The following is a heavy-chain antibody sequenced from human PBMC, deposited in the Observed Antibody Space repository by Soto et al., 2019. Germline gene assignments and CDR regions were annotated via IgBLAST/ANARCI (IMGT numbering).Heavy chain of an antibody. V-gene: IGHV3-21*01. J-gene: IGHJ4*01. CDR3: ARDVAPGVFDY. D-gene: IGHD2-21*01. CDR1: GVTCSIYS. Sequence: GWLRRSGAAAGVTCSIYSRNWVRQAPGKGLEWVSSISSSSSYIYYADSVKGRFTVSRDNAKNSLYLQMNSLRAEDTAVYYCARDVAPGVFDYWGHGTLVTV. CDR2: ISSSSSYI.